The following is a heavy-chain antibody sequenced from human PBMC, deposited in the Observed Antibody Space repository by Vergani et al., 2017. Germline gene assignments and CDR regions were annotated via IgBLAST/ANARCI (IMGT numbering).Heavy chain of an antibody. CDR3: AKDYDSSGYFDY. V-gene: IGHV3-23*01. J-gene: IGHJ4*02. Sequence: EVQLLESGGGLVQPGGSLRLSCAASGFTFSSYAMSWVRQAPGKGLEWVSASSGSGGSTYYADSVKGRFTISRDNSKNTLYLQMNSLRAEDTAVYYCAKDYDSSGYFDYWGQGTLVTVSS. CDR2: SSGSGGST. D-gene: IGHD3-22*01. CDR1: GFTFSSYA.